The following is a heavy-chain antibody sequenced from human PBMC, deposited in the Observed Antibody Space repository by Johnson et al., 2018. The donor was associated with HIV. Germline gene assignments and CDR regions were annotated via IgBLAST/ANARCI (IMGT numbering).Heavy chain of an antibody. V-gene: IGHV3-30-3*01. CDR2: ISYDGSNK. CDR1: GFTFSSYA. CDR3: ARSSGYYGTDAFDI. Sequence: QLVESGGGVVQPEMSLRLSCAASGFTFSSYAMHWVRQAPGKGLEWVAVISYDGSNKYYADSVKGRFTISRDNSKNTLYLQMNSLRPEDTAVYYCARSSGYYGTDAFDIWGQGTMVTVSS. J-gene: IGHJ3*02. D-gene: IGHD3-22*01.